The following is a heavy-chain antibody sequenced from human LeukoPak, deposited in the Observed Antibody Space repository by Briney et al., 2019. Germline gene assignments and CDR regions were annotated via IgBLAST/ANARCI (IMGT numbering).Heavy chain of an antibody. V-gene: IGHV1-69*04. D-gene: IGHD3-3*01. CDR2: IIPIFGIA. Sequence: SVKVSCKASGGTFSSYAISWVRQTPGQGLEWMGRIIPIFGIANYAQKFQGRVTITADKSTSTAYMELGSLRSEDTAVYYCAREGRFLEWLLYDPYYYYGMDVWGQGTTVTVSS. CDR3: AREGRFLEWLLYDPYYYYGMDV. J-gene: IGHJ6*02. CDR1: GGTFSSYA.